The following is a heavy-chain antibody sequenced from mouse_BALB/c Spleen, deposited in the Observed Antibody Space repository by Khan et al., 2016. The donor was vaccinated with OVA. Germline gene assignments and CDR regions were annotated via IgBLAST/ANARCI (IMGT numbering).Heavy chain of an antibody. CDR1: GYTLTSYW. V-gene: IGHV1S81*02. J-gene: IGHJ2*01. CDR2: INPSNGRT. Sequence: QVQLQQSGAELVNPGASVNLSCKASGYTLTSYWMHWVKQRPGQGLEWIGEINPSNGRTNYNEKFKSKATLTADKSSSTAYMQLSSPTSEDSAVDYYARLLINFDYWGQGTTLTVSS. CDR3: ARLLINFDY. D-gene: IGHD2-1*01.